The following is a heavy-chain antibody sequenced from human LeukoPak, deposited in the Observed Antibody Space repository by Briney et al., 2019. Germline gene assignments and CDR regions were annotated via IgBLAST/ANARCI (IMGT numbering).Heavy chain of an antibody. V-gene: IGHV3-30*18. CDR2: ISYDGSNK. Sequence: PGGSLRLSCAASGFTFSSYGIHWVRQAPGKGLEWVAVISYDGSNKYYADSVRGRFTISRDNSKNTLYLQMNGLRAEDTAVYYCAKDIVVVPAAIGYYYYYGMDVWGQGTTVTVSS. CDR3: AKDIVVVPAAIGYYYYYGMDV. J-gene: IGHJ6*02. D-gene: IGHD2-2*01. CDR1: GFTFSSYG.